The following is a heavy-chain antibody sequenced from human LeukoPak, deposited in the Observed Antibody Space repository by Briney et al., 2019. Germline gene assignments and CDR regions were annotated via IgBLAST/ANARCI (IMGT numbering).Heavy chain of an antibody. V-gene: IGHV4-59*01. CDR2: IYYSGST. CDR3: AGLFHPALSGNYPFDY. D-gene: IGHD1-26*01. CDR1: GGSINGYY. Sequence: SETLSLTCTVSGGSINGYYWSWIRQPPGKGLEWIAYIYYSGSTSYNPSLKSRVTISVDTSKNQFSLKLNSVTAADTAMYYCAGLFHPALSGNYPFDYWGQGTLVTVSS. J-gene: IGHJ4*02.